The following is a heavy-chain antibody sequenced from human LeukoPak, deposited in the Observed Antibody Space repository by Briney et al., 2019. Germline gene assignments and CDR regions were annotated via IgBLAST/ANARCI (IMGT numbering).Heavy chain of an antibody. Sequence: LGASVKVSCKASGYIFANYGISWVRQAPGQGLEWLGWINNYSGQTNYAQNLQGRVTMTTDTSTSTTYMELRSLTSDDTAVYYCARSPAVAATRVDYWGQGTLVTVSA. CDR3: ARSPAVAATRVDY. D-gene: IGHD6-19*01. CDR1: GYIFANYG. CDR2: INNYSGQT. V-gene: IGHV1-18*01. J-gene: IGHJ4*02.